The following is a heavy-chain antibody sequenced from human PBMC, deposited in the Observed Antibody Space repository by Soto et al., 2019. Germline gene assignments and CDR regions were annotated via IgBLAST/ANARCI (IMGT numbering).Heavy chain of an antibody. V-gene: IGHV3-23*01. D-gene: IGHD3-10*01. J-gene: IGHJ5*02. CDR3: AKHPHTYYGSGSYGNWFDP. Sequence: GGSLRLSCAASGFTFSSYAMSWVRQAPGKGLEWVSAISGSGGSTYYADSVKGRFTISRDNSKNTLYLQMNSLRAEDTAVYYCAKHPHTYYGSGSYGNWFDPWGQGTLVTVSS. CDR2: ISGSGGST. CDR1: GFTFSSYA.